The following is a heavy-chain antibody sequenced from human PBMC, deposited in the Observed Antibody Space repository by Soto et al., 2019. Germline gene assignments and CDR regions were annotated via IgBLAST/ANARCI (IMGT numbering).Heavy chain of an antibody. J-gene: IGHJ6*02. V-gene: IGHV4-59*01. CDR3: ARDSSSITGTLDYYYGMDV. D-gene: IGHD1-20*01. Sequence: PSETLSLTCTVSGGSISSYYWSWIRQPPGKGLEWIGYIYYSGSTNYNPSLKSRVTISVDTSKNQFSLKLSSVTAADTAVYYCARDSSSITGTLDYYYGMDVWGQGTTVTLS. CDR1: GGSISSYY. CDR2: IYYSGST.